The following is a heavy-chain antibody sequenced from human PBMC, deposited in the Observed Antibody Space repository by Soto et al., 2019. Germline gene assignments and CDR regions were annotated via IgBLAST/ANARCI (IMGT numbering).Heavy chain of an antibody. CDR1: GYTFTGYG. CDR3: ARSGQPGYYYYVMGV. Sequence: QVQLVQSGGEVKKPGASVKVSCKASGYTFTGYGISWVRQAPGQGLAWMGWISVYNGNTKYIQNLQGRVTMTTDTSTSKAYMELRSLRCDDTAVYYCARSGQPGYYYYVMGVGGQGTTVTVSS. V-gene: IGHV1-18*01. D-gene: IGHD3-10*01. J-gene: IGHJ6*02. CDR2: ISVYNGNT.